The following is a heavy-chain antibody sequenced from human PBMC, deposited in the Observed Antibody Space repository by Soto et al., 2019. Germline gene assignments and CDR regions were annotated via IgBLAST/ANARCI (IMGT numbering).Heavy chain of an antibody. CDR3: AKDRPRGITGTTYYFDY. D-gene: IGHD1-7*01. J-gene: IGHJ4*02. CDR2: ISGSGGST. Sequence: GGSLRLSCAASGFTFSSYAMSWVRQAPGKGLEWVSAISGSGGSTYYADSVKGWFTISRDNSKNTLYLQMNSLRAEDTAVYYCAKDRPRGITGTTYYFDYWGQGTLVTVSS. V-gene: IGHV3-23*01. CDR1: GFTFSSYA.